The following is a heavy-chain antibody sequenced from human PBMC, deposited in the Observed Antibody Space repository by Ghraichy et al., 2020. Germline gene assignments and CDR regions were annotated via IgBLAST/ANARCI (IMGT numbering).Heavy chain of an antibody. CDR2: ISAYNGNT. CDR3: ARDPNYYGSGYYYYGMDV. Sequence: ASVKVSCKASGYTFTSYGISWVRQAPGQGLEWMGWISAYNGNTNYAQKLQGRVTMTTDTSTSTAYMELRSLRSDDTAVYYCARDPNYYGSGYYYYGMDVWGQGTTVTVSS. V-gene: IGHV1-18*01. D-gene: IGHD3-10*01. CDR1: GYTFTSYG. J-gene: IGHJ6*02.